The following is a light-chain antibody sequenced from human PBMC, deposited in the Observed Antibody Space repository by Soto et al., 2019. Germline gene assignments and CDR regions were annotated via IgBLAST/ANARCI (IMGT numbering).Light chain of an antibody. J-gene: IGKJ1*01. V-gene: IGKV3-20*01. CDR1: QSVSGDY. CDR3: QQYLITPWT. Sequence: EVGLTQSQGTLSLSPGEGATLSCRPSQSVSGDYLAWYQSNPGQAPRLLIHGASNRATGIPDRFSGSGSGTDFTLTIGRLAPEDFAVYYCQQYLITPWTFRQGTKV. CDR2: GAS.